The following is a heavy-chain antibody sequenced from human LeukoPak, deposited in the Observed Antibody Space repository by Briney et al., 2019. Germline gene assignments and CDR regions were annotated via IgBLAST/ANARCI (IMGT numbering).Heavy chain of an antibody. Sequence: GGSLRLSCAASGFTISSYYMSWVRQAPGKGLEWVSVIYSGGSTYYADSVKGRFTISRDNSKNTLYLQMSSLRAEDTAVYYCAKDHTVTRALDSWGQGTLVTVSS. J-gene: IGHJ4*02. D-gene: IGHD4-17*01. CDR1: GFTISSYY. V-gene: IGHV3-53*01. CDR3: AKDHTVTRALDS. CDR2: IYSGGST.